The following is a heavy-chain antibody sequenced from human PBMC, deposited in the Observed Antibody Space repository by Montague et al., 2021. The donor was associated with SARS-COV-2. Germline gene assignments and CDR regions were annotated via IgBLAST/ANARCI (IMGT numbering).Heavy chain of an antibody. Sequence: SETLSLTCTVSGGSISSGTYYWGRLPSPKRMGLVWIGNINYSGKNYYTPNSQRRVTISVDTTKNQFSLKAASVTAADTDEYYSARRAQWQHSWFFDLWGRGTLVTVSS. J-gene: IGHJ2*01. CDR2: INYSGKN. V-gene: IGHV4-39*01. D-gene: IGHD6-19*01. CDR1: GGSISSGTYY. CDR3: ARRAQWQHSWFFDL.